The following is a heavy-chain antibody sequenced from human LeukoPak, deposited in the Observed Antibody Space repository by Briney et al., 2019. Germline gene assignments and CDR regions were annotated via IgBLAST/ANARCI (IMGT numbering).Heavy chain of an antibody. Sequence: SETLSLTCTVSGGSISSGGYYWSWIRQHPGKGLEWIGYIYYSGSTYYNPSLKSRVTISVDTSKNQFSLKLSSVTAADTAVYYCARHCSSTSCYTGGSAPFDYWGQGTLVTVSS. CDR2: IYYSGST. CDR1: GGSISSGGYY. CDR3: ARHCSSTSCYTGGSAPFDY. D-gene: IGHD2-2*02. J-gene: IGHJ4*02. V-gene: IGHV4-31*03.